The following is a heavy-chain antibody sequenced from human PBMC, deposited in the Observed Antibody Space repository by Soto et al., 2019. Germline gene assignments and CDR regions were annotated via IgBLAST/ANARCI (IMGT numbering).Heavy chain of an antibody. CDR1: GFIVSDNY. Sequence: EVQLVESGGGLVQPGGSLRLSCAASGFIVSDNYMSWVRQAPGKGLEWVSIIYSGGSTYYADSVKGRFTISRHNSKNTPYLQMNSLRPEDTAVYYCARDWNCGEAGMDVWGQGTTVTVSS. CDR2: IYSGGST. V-gene: IGHV3-53*04. D-gene: IGHD4-17*01. CDR3: ARDWNCGEAGMDV. J-gene: IGHJ6*02.